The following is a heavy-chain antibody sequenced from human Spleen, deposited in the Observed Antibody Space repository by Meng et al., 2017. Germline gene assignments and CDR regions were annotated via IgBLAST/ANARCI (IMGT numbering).Heavy chain of an antibody. CDR1: GYTFTTYY. V-gene: IGHV7-4-1*02. D-gene: IGHD2-15*01. CDR2: ITTNTRKP. CDR3: ARQEITGCSPY. Sequence: QGQLVQSGSEVKKPGASVQISCKASGYTFTTYYINWLRQAPGQGLEWIGWITTNTRKPTYAPGFTGRFVFSLDTSASTTYLHFSSIKADATAVYYCARQEITGCSPYWGQGTLVTVSS. J-gene: IGHJ4*02.